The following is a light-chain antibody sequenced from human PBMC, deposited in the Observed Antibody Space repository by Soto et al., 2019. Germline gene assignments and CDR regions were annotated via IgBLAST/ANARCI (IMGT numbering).Light chain of an antibody. CDR2: TAS. CDR3: QQNYNDPPWT. CDR1: QSISIY. J-gene: IGKJ1*01. Sequence: DIQMTQSPSSLSASVGDRVTITCRASQSISIYLNWYQQKPGNAPRLLIYTASTLQGGVPSRFIGGGSGTDFTLTISSLQPEDFATYYCQQNYNDPPWTFGQGTKVEIK. V-gene: IGKV1-39*01.